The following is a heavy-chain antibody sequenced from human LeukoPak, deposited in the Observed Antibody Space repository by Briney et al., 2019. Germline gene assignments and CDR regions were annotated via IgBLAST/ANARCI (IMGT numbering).Heavy chain of an antibody. CDR2: ISDDGSNK. Sequence: PSGSLRLSCSASGFTFSSYAMHWVRHAPGKGLEGVAVISDDGSNKYYAYSGKGRFTISRYNSKNTLYLQMNSLKAEDKDAYYCAGGRGGSGSYYNVGYFDYWGQGHLATVSS. V-gene: IGHV3-30-3*01. CDR1: GFTFSSYA. CDR3: AGGRGGSGSYYNVGYFDY. J-gene: IGHJ4*02. D-gene: IGHD3-10*01.